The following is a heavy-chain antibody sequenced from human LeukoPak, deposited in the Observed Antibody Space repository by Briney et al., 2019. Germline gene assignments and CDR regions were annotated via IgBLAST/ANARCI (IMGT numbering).Heavy chain of an antibody. J-gene: IGHJ4*02. V-gene: IGHV3-23*01. Sequence: PGGSLRLSCAASGFTFSSYAMSWVRQAPGRGLEWVSAISGSGGSTYYADSVKGRFTISRDNSKNTLYLQMNSLRAEDTAVYYCAKDQSSGWYYFDYWGQGTLVTVSS. CDR1: GFTFSSYA. D-gene: IGHD6-19*01. CDR2: ISGSGGST. CDR3: AKDQSSGWYYFDY.